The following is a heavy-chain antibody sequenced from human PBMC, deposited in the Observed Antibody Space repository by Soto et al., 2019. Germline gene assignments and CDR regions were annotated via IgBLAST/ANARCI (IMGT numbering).Heavy chain of an antibody. CDR2: MYYDGSND. Sequence: GGSLRLSCAASGFTFSTYAMHWVRQAPGKGLEWVAVMYYDGSNDYYADSVKGRFTISRDNSKSTLYLQMDSLRAEDTAVYYCARAYCTNGVCYYYFDYWGQGTLVTVSS. D-gene: IGHD2-8*01. CDR3: ARAYCTNGVCYYYFDY. CDR1: GFTFSTYA. V-gene: IGHV3-33*01. J-gene: IGHJ4*02.